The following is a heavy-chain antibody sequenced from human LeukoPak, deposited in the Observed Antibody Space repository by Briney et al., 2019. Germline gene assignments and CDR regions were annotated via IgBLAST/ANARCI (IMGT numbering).Heavy chain of an antibody. Sequence: ASVKVSCKASGYTFTSYDINWVRQATGQGLEWMGWMNPNSGNTGYAQKFQGRVTMTRNTSISTAYMELSSLRSEDTAVYYCARGHCSSTSCHSYYYYYMDVWGKGTTVTISS. CDR3: ARGHCSSTSCHSYYYYYMDV. V-gene: IGHV1-8*01. J-gene: IGHJ6*03. D-gene: IGHD2-2*01. CDR1: GYTFTSYD. CDR2: MNPNSGNT.